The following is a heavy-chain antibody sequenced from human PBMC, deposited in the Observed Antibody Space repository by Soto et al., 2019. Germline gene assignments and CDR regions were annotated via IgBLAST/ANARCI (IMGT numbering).Heavy chain of an antibody. CDR1: GYTFINYD. Sequence: ASVKVSCKTSGYTFINYDINWVRQAPGKGLEWMGLMNPKSGKTGYAQKFQGRVSMTRDTSTSTAYMELNRLRSEDKDTYYCSRTTGDYWGQGTLVTVSS. D-gene: IGHD2-8*02. CDR3: SRTTGDY. CDR2: MNPKSGKT. V-gene: IGHV1-8*01. J-gene: IGHJ4*02.